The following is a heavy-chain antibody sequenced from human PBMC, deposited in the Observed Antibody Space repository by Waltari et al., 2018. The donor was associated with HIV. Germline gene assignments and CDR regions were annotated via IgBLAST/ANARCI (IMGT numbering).Heavy chain of an antibody. V-gene: IGHV3-23*01. J-gene: IGHJ3*02. CDR1: GFTFSSYA. Sequence: ELQMLESGGGLVQPGGSLRLSCAASGFTFSSYAMSWVRQAPGKGLEWFSVIIGRCGSSYYADSLKVRLTISRDNSKNTLYLQMNSLRADDTAVYYCAKDKGLDPPDAFDIWGQGTMVTVSS. CDR3: AKDKGLDPPDAFDI. D-gene: IGHD3-9*01. CDR2: IIGRCGSS.